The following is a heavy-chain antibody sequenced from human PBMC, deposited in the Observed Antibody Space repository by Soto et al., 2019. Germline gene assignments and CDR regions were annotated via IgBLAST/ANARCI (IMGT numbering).Heavy chain of an antibody. CDR2: IYYSGST. D-gene: IGHD3-16*01. V-gene: IGHV4-59*01. J-gene: IGHJ3*02. CDR3: ARSSYYDYIWGSYNAFDI. Sequence: QVQLQESGPGLVKPSETLSLTCTVSGGSISSYYWSWIRQPPGKGLEWIGYIYYSGSTNYNPSLKSRVTISVDTSKHQFSLKLSSVTAADTAVYYCARSSYYDYIWGSYNAFDIWGQGTMVTVSS. CDR1: GGSISSYY.